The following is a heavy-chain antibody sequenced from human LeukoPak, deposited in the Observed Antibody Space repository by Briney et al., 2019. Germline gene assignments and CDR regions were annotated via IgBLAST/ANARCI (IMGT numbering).Heavy chain of an antibody. Sequence: GGTLRLSCAASGFTFSSYGMSWVRQAPGKGLVWVSRLNSDGSSRSYADSVKGRFTISRDNAKNTLYLQMNSLRAEDTAVYYCAKVRSRGFDAFDIWGQGTMVTV. CDR2: LNSDGSSR. V-gene: IGHV3-74*01. CDR1: GFTFSSYG. J-gene: IGHJ3*02. D-gene: IGHD5-12*01. CDR3: AKVRSRGFDAFDI.